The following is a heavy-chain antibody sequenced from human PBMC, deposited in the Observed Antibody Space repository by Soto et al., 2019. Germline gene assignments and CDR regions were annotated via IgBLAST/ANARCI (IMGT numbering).Heavy chain of an antibody. CDR3: ASRKSRGWVSSNWFEP. J-gene: IGHJ5*02. V-gene: IGHV1-69*12. CDR2: IIPIFGTA. D-gene: IGHD6-19*01. Sequence: QVQLVQSGAEVKKPGSSVKVSCKASGGTFSSYAISWVRQAPGQGLEWMGGIIPIFGTANYAQKFQGRVTITADESTSTAYMERSSLRSEDTAVYYCASRKSRGWVSSNWFEPWGQGTLVTVSS. CDR1: GGTFSSYA.